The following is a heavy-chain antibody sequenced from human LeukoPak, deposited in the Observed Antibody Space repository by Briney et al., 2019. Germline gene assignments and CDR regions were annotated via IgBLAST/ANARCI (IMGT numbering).Heavy chain of an antibody. CDR2: IYYSETT. J-gene: IGHJ6*03. CDR3: ATDFSSSSSVYYYYYMDV. V-gene: IGHV4-39*07. D-gene: IGHD6-6*01. Sequence: SETLSLTCTVAVGSISSTTYYWGWIRQPPGKGLEWIGTIYYSETTYYNPSHKSRVAISLDPSKNQFSLKLSSVTAADKAIYYCATDFSSSSSVYYYYYMDVWGKGTTVTVSS. CDR1: VGSISSTTYY.